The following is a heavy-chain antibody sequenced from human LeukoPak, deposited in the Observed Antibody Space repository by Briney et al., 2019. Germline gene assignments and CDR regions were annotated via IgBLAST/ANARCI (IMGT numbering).Heavy chain of an antibody. V-gene: IGHV3-30*18. CDR3: SKDLTSDFGGDLDP. Sequence: GRSLRLSCVASGFTFSKYGMHWVRQAPGKGLEWVALISFDGSQKYYADSVKGRFTISRDNSKSTVYLQMNSLRVEDAAVYYCSKDLTSDFGGDLDPWGQGTLVTVSS. CDR2: ISFDGSQK. D-gene: IGHD3-10*01. J-gene: IGHJ5*02. CDR1: GFTFSKYG.